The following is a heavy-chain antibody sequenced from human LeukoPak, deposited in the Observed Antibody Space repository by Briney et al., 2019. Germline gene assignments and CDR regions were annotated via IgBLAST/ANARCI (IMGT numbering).Heavy chain of an antibody. D-gene: IGHD6-6*01. CDR1: GGSISTYY. V-gene: IGHV4-59*01. CDR3: ARDRGGSSSHIDY. CDR2: IYYGGST. J-gene: IGHJ4*02. Sequence: PPETLSLTCTVSGGSISTYYWSWIRQPPGKGLEWIGYIYYGGSTKYNPSLSSRVTISVETSKNQFSLKLSFVTAADTAVYYCARDRGGSSSHIDYWGQGTLVTVSS.